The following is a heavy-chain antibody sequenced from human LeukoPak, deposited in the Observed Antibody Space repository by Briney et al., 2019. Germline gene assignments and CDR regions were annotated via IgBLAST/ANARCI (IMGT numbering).Heavy chain of an antibody. Sequence: GGSLRLSCAASGFTFDDYALHWVRQAPGTGLEWVSGISWNCGSIGYADSVKGRFTISRDNAKNSLYLQMNSLRAEDTALYYCATIPSTSDYFDYWGQGTLVTVSS. J-gene: IGHJ4*02. CDR1: GFTFDDYA. CDR2: ISWNCGSI. V-gene: IGHV3-9*01. CDR3: ATIPSTSDYFDY. D-gene: IGHD2-2*02.